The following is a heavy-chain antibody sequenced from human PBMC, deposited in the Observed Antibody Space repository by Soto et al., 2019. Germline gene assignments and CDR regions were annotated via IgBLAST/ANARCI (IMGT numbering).Heavy chain of an antibody. CDR3: ARGGSDILTDDAFDI. V-gene: IGHV1-2*04. CDR1: GYTFTGYY. Sequence: QVELVQSGAEVKKPGASVKVSCKASGYTFTGYYMHWVRQAPGQGLEWMGWINPNSGGTNYAQKFQGWVTMTRDTSISTAYMELSRLRSDDTAVYYCARGGSDILTDDAFDIWGQGTMVTVSS. D-gene: IGHD3-9*01. CDR2: INPNSGGT. J-gene: IGHJ3*02.